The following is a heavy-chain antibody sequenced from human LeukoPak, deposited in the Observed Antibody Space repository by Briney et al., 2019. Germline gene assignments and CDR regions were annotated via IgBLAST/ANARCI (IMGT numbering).Heavy chain of an antibody. D-gene: IGHD3-22*01. J-gene: IGHJ4*02. CDR3: ARTIAFYYDSSSYMDF. Sequence: GESLKISCKGSGYSFNSHWIGWVRQIPGKGLEWMGIFHPGDSESRYSPSFQGQVTMSADQSITTAYLQWNSLKASDTAMYFCARTIAFYYDSSSYMDFWGQGTLVTVYS. CDR2: FHPGDSES. CDR1: GYSFNSHW. V-gene: IGHV5-51*01.